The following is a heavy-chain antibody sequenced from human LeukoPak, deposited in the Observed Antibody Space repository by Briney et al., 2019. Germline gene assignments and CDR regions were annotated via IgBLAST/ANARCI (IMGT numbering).Heavy chain of an antibody. D-gene: IGHD1-20*01. Sequence: GGSLRLSCAASGFTFSSYSMNWVRQAPGKGLEWVSYISSSSSTIYYADSVKGRFTISRDNAKNSLYLQMNSLRAEDTAVYYCAINWNDFDYWGQGTLVTVSS. CDR3: AINWNDFDY. CDR1: GFTFSSYS. J-gene: IGHJ4*02. V-gene: IGHV3-48*01. CDR2: ISSSSSTI.